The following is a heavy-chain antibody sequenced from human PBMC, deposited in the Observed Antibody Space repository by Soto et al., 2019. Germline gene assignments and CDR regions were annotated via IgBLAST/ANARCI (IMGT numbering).Heavy chain of an antibody. CDR1: GFTFDDYA. CDR2: ISWNSGSI. D-gene: IGHD4-17*01. Sequence: EVQLVESGGGLVQPGRSLRLSCAASGFTFDDYAMHWVRQAPGKGLEWVSGISWNSGSIGYADSVKGRFTISRDNAKNSLYLQMNSLRAEDTALYYCAKWDDYGDRKEALDIWGQGTMVTVSS. J-gene: IGHJ3*02. V-gene: IGHV3-9*01. CDR3: AKWDDYGDRKEALDI.